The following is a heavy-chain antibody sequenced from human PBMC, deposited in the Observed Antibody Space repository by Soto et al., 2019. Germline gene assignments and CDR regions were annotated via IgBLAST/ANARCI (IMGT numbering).Heavy chain of an antibody. CDR3: ARGLWFGESPYYYYYMDV. V-gene: IGHV2-70*11. D-gene: IGHD3-10*01. CDR1: GFSLSTSGMC. CDR2: IDWDDDK. Sequence: SGPTLVNPTQTLTMTCTFSGFSLSTSGMCVSWIRQPPGKALEWLARIDWDDDKYYSTSLKTRLTISKDTSKNQVVLTMTNMDPVDTATYYCARGLWFGESPYYYYYMDVWGKGTTVTVSS. J-gene: IGHJ6*03.